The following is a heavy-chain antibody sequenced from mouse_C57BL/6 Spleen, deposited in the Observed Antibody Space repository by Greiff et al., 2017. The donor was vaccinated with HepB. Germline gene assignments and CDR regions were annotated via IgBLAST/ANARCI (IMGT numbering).Heavy chain of an antibody. CDR1: GFSLTSYG. V-gene: IGHV2-6-1*01. CDR2: IWSDGST. Sequence: QVQLQQSGPGLVAPSQSLSITCTVSGFSLTSYGVHWVRQPPGKGLEWLVVIWSDGSTTYNSALKSRLSISKDNSKSQVFLKMNSLQTDDTAMYYCARHANYYGRSYRYWYFDVWGTGTTVTVSS. CDR3: ARHANYYGRSYRYWYFDV. D-gene: IGHD1-1*01. J-gene: IGHJ1*03.